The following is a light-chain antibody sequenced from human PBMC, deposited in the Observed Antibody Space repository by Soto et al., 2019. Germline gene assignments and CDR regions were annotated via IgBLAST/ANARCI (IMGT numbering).Light chain of an antibody. CDR3: QQYNDWPPIYI. CDR1: QAISYN. V-gene: IGKV3-15*01. CDR2: GAS. Sequence: TVVTQSPGTLSVSPGERATMSCTASQAISYNVAWYQHFPGQAPRLLIHGASTRAYGVPARFSGSGSGTEFTLTITSVQSEDFSTYYCQQYNDWPPIYILGRGTTLEI. J-gene: IGKJ2*01.